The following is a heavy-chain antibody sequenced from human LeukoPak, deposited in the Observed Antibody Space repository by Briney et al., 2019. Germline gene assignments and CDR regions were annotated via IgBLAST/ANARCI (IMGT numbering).Heavy chain of an antibody. V-gene: IGHV3-13*05. D-gene: IGHD4-11*01. J-gene: IGHJ6*02. CDR3: ARAPRDYLYGMDV. CDR1: GFTFSSYD. Sequence: GGSLRLPCAASGFTFSSYDMHWVRQATGKGLEWVSAIGTAGDPYYPGSVKGRFTISSENAKNSLYLQMNSLRAGDTAVYYCARAPRDYLYGMDVWGQGTTVTVSS. CDR2: IGTAGDP.